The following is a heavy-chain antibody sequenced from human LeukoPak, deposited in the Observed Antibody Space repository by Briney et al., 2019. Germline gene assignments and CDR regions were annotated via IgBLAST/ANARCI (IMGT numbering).Heavy chain of an antibody. CDR2: MNPNSGNT. J-gene: IGHJ3*02. V-gene: IGHV1-8*03. CDR1: GYTFTSYD. CDR3: ARVPDYSHDAFDI. D-gene: IGHD4-11*01. Sequence: ASVKVSCKASGYTFTSYDINWVRQATGQGLEWMGWMNPNSGNTGYAQKFQGRVTITRNTSISTAYMELSSLRSEDTAVYYCARVPDYSHDAFDIWGQGTMVTVSS.